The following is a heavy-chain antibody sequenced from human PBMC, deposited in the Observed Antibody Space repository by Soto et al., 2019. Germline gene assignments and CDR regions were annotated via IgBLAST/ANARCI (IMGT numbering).Heavy chain of an antibody. J-gene: IGHJ4*02. D-gene: IGHD6-6*01. CDR1: GDSITSYD. V-gene: IGHV4-4*07. Sequence: QLQLQESGPGLVKPSETVSLTCTVSGDSITSYDWSWMRQPAGKGLEWIGRMFASGSTNYNPSLRSPVTLSIDRAKKQFSLKLNSVTAADTAVYFCARGRYNTGSSIPYFDNWGQGTLVTVSS. CDR2: MFASGST. CDR3: ARGRYNTGSSIPYFDN.